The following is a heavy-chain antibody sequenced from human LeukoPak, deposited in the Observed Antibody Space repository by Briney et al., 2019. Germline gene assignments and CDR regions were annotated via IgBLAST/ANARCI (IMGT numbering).Heavy chain of an antibody. CDR2: IYYSGST. D-gene: IGHD3-10*01. V-gene: IGHV4-59*12. CDR1: GGSISSYY. Sequence: PSETLSLTCTVSGGSISSYYWSWIRQPPGKGLEWIGYIYYSGSTNYNPSLKSRVTISVDTSKNQFSLKLSSVTAADTAVYYCARIRWFGADYYYYMDVWGKGTTVTVSS. CDR3: ARIRWFGADYYYYMDV. J-gene: IGHJ6*03.